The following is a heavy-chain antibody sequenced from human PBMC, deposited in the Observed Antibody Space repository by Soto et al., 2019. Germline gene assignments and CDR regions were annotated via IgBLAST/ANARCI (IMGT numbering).Heavy chain of an antibody. CDR2: ITPILGIA. D-gene: IGHD5-12*01. V-gene: IGHV1-69*04. CDR3: ARDGAYSGYDVIDY. J-gene: IGHJ4*02. Sequence: SVKVSCKASGGTFSSYTISWVRQAPGQGLEWMGRITPILGIANYAQKFQGRVTITADKSTSTAYMELSSLRSKDTAVYYCARDGAYSGYDVIDYWGQGTLVTVSS. CDR1: GGTFSSYT.